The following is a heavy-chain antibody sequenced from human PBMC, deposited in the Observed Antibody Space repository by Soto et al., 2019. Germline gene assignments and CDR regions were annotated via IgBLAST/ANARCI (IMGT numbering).Heavy chain of an antibody. CDR2: IKKKTDGVTT. D-gene: IGHD6-19*01. J-gene: IGHJ4*02. CDR3: MTKWLD. Sequence: PGGSLRLSCAASWFTFSDAWMSWVRQAPWKGLEWVVLIKKKTDGVTTDYAAPVKGRFTISRDDSKNTLYLQMSSLKTEDTAVYYCMTKWLDWGQGTLVTLSS. V-gene: IGHV3-15*01. CDR1: WFTFSDAW.